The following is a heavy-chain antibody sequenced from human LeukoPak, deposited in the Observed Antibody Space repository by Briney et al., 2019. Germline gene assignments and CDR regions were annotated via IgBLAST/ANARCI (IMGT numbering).Heavy chain of an antibody. CDR1: GYTFTSYY. J-gene: IGHJ4*02. D-gene: IGHD4-17*01. CDR3: ARGIPTVTSLDY. Sequence: GASVKVSCKASGYTFTSYYMHWVRQAPGQGGEWMGIINPSGGSTSYAQKFQGRVTMTRDTSTSTVYMGLSSLRSEDTAVYYCARGIPTVTSLDYWGQGTLVTVSS. CDR2: INPSGGST. V-gene: IGHV1-46*03.